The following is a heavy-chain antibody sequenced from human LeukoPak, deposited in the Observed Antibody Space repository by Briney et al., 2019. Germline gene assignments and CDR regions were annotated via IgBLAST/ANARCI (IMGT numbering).Heavy chain of an antibody. J-gene: IGHJ4*02. CDR2: IYTIGST. Sequence: PSETLSLTCIVSGGSISSYYWSWIRQPAGKGLEWIGRIYTIGSTNYNPSLKSRVTMPVEPSNNQFSLKLSSVTAADTAVYYCARDPTTVTTIFDSWGQGTLVTVSS. D-gene: IGHD4-17*01. CDR3: ARDPTTVTTIFDS. CDR1: GGSISSYY. V-gene: IGHV4-4*07.